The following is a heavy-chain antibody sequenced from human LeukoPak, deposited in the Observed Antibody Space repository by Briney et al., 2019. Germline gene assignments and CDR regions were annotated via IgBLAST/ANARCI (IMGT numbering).Heavy chain of an antibody. V-gene: IGHV4-34*01. Sequence: SXTLSLTCAVYGGSFSGYYWSWLRQPPGKGLEWIGEINHSGSTNYNPSLKSRVTISVDTSKNQFSLKLSSVTAADTAVYYCARGGYDYVWGSYRYSQPFDYWGQGTLVTVSS. D-gene: IGHD3-16*02. CDR2: INHSGST. CDR3: ARGGYDYVWGSYRYSQPFDY. CDR1: GGSFSGYY. J-gene: IGHJ4*02.